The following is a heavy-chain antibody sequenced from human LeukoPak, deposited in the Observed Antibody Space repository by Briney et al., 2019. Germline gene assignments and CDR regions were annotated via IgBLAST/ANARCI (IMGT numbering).Heavy chain of an antibody. D-gene: IGHD4-11*01. Sequence: GTSLTLSCETSGFTFSHFGMHWVRHAPAKGLEWVAVIWSDATNQYYADSVKGRFTISRDNFKRTVSLEMNSLRAEDTAVYYCAKGAQRGFDYSNSLEHWGQGSLVIVSS. V-gene: IGHV3-33*06. J-gene: IGHJ5*02. CDR1: GFTFSHFG. CDR3: AKGAQRGFDYSNSLEH. CDR2: IWSDATNQ.